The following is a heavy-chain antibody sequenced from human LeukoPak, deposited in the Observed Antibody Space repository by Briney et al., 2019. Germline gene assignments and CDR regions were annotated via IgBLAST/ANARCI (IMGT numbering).Heavy chain of an antibody. D-gene: IGHD2-21*01. Sequence: GGSLRLSCTASGFTFGDYIMSWFRQAPGKGLEWVGFIRSKSSGGATEYAASVKGRFTISRDDSKSIAYLQMNSLKTEDTAVYYCTVISGDYWGQGTLVTVSS. CDR1: GFTFGDYI. CDR3: TVISGDY. V-gene: IGHV3-49*03. CDR2: IRSKSSGGAT. J-gene: IGHJ4*02.